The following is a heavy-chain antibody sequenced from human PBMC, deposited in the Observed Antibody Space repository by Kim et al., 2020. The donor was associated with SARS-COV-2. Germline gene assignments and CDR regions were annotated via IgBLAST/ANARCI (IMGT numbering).Heavy chain of an antibody. J-gene: IGHJ6*02. V-gene: IGHV1-8*01. Sequence: ASVKVSCKASGYTFTSSDINWVRQATGQGLEWMGWMNPNGGHTGYAQKFQGRVTMTRDTSINTAYMELSSLRSDDTAVYYCARGPDYSGYTNGNYYYYALDVWGQETTVTVSS. CDR1: GYTFTSSD. D-gene: IGHD5-18*01. CDR3: ARGPDYSGYTNGNYYYYALDV. CDR2: MNPNGGHT.